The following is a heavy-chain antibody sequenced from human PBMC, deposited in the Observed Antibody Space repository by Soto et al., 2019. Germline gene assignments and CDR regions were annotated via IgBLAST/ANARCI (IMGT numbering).Heavy chain of an antibody. Sequence: QVQLVESGGGVVQPGRSLRLSCAASGFTFSSYGMHWVRQAPGKGLEWVAVISYDGSNKYYADSVKGRFTISRDNSKNTLYLQMNSLRAEDTAVYYCAKDLYYYDSSGYPYYYYYYGMDVWGQGTTVTVSS. V-gene: IGHV3-30*18. J-gene: IGHJ6*02. CDR3: AKDLYYYDSSGYPYYYYYYGMDV. CDR1: GFTFSSYG. CDR2: ISYDGSNK. D-gene: IGHD3-22*01.